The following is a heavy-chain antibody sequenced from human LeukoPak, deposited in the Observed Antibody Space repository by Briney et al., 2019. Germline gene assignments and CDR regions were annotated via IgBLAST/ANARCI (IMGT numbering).Heavy chain of an antibody. J-gene: IGHJ5*02. CDR2: INYSGST. CDR1: GGSISSSSYY. Sequence: PSETLSLTCTVSGGSISSSSYYWGWIRQPPGKGLEWIGSINYSGSTYYNPSLKSRVTISVDTSKNQFSLKLSSVTAADTAVYYCARRRDTAMVTVWFDPWGQGTLVTVSS. CDR3: ARRRDTAMVTVWFDP. D-gene: IGHD5-18*01. V-gene: IGHV4-39*01.